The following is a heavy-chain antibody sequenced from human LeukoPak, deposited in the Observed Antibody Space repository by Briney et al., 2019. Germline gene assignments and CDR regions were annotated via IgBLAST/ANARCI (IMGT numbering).Heavy chain of an antibody. V-gene: IGHV3-7*01. D-gene: IGHD3-22*01. Sequence: PGGSLRLSCAASGFTFSSCWMSWVRQAPGKGLEWVANIKQDGSEKYYVDSVKGRFTISRDNAKNSLYLQMNSLRAEDTAVYYCARESTYYYDSSGYYDLDYWGQGTLVTVSS. CDR3: ARESTYYYDSSGYYDLDY. CDR1: GFTFSSCW. J-gene: IGHJ4*02. CDR2: IKQDGSEK.